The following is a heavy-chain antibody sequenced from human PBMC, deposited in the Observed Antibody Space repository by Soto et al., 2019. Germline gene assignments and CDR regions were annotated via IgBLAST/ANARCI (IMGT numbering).Heavy chain of an antibody. CDR1: GFTFDDYA. J-gene: IGHJ4*02. CDR2: ISWNSGSI. V-gene: IGHV3-9*01. D-gene: IGHD4-17*01. Sequence: EVQLVESGGGLVQPGRSVRLSCAASGFTFDDYAMHWVRQAPGKGLEWVSGISWNSGSIGYADSVKGRFTISRDNAKNSLYLQMNSLRAEDTALYYCAKEPYGDYTLYYFDYWGQGTLVTVSS. CDR3: AKEPYGDYTLYYFDY.